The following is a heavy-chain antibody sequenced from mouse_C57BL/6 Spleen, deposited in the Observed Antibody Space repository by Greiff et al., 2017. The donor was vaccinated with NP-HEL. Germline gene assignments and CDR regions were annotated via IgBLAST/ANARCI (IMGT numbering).Heavy chain of an antibody. J-gene: IGHJ4*01. D-gene: IGHD1-1*01. V-gene: IGHV1-61*01. Sequence: LQESGAELVRPGSSVKLSCKASGYTFTSYWMDWVKQRPGQGLEWIGNIYPSDSETHYNQKFKDKATLTVDKSSSTAYMQLSSLTSEDSAVYYCARSGTTVDYYAMDYWGQGTSVTVSS. CDR1: GYTFTSYW. CDR3: ARSGTTVDYYAMDY. CDR2: IYPSDSET.